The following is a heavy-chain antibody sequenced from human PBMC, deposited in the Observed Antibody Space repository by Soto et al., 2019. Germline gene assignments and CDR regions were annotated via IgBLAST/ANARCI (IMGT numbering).Heavy chain of an antibody. V-gene: IGHV4-34*01. D-gene: IGHD3-16*02. J-gene: IGHJ4*02. CDR2: INHSGST. Sequence: PSETLSLTCAVYGVSFSGYYWSWIRQPPGKGLEWIGEINHSGSTNYNPSLKSRVTISVDTSKNQFSLKLSSVTAADTAVYYCARRYAAAHWGSYRYTVQSLDYWGPGTLVTVSS. CDR3: ARRYAAAHWGSYRYTVQSLDY. CDR1: GVSFSGYY.